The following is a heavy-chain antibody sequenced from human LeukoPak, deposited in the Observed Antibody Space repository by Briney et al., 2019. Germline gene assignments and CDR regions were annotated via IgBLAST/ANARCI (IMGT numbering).Heavy chain of an antibody. Sequence: GGSLRLSCAASGFTFSGSAMHWVRQASGRGLEWVGRIRSKANSYATAYAASVKGRFTISRDDSKNTAYLQMNSLKTEDTAVYYCSSYYDILTAYHSIDYWGQGTLVTVSS. CDR3: SSYYDILTAYHSIDY. V-gene: IGHV3-73*01. J-gene: IGHJ4*02. D-gene: IGHD3-9*01. CDR2: IRSKANSYAT. CDR1: GFTFSGSA.